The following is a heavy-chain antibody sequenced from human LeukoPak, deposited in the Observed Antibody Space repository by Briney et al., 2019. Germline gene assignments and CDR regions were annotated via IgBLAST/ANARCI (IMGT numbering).Heavy chain of an antibody. CDR2: IYPRDSDT. CDR1: GCSFTSYW. J-gene: IGHJ4*02. CDR3: ARLSWGDKDY. V-gene: IGHV5-51*01. Sequence: GGALEISYQGAGCSFTSYWIGWVRAMPGKGVEGMGIIYPRDSDTRYSPSFQGRVTISADKSISTAYLQWSSLKASDTAMYYCARLSWGDKDYWGQGTLVTVSS. D-gene: IGHD3-16*01.